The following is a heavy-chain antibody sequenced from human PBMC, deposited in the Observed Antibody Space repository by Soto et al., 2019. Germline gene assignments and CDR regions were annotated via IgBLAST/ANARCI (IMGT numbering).Heavy chain of an antibody. Sequence: LRLSCAASGFTFSSYSMNWVRQAPGKGLEWVSSISSSSSYIYYADSVKGRFTISRDNAKNSLYLQMNSLRAEDTAVYYCARELVRDGYGMDVWGQGTTVTVSS. CDR2: ISSSSSYI. CDR3: ARELVRDGYGMDV. V-gene: IGHV3-21*01. J-gene: IGHJ6*02. D-gene: IGHD2-8*02. CDR1: GFTFSSYS.